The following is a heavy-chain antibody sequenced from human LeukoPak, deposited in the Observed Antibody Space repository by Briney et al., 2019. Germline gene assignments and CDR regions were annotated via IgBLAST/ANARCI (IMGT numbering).Heavy chain of an antibody. Sequence: SGGSLRLSCTASGFTFRDYGMHWVRQAPGKGLEWVALIWYDGSNQDYADSVRGRFTISRHNSKNTLYLQMNSLRAEDTAVYYCAREGYIGDCSSTSCIYYGMDVWGQGTTVTVSS. CDR2: IWYDGSNQ. CDR1: GFTFRDYG. J-gene: IGHJ6*02. CDR3: AREGYIGDCSSTSCIYYGMDV. V-gene: IGHV3-30*02. D-gene: IGHD2-2*03.